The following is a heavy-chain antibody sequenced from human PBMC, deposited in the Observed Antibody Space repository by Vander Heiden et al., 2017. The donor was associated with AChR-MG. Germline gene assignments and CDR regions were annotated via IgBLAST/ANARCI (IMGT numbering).Heavy chain of an antibody. D-gene: IGHD6-25*01. CDR3: ARDRAEMATRAVDAFDI. J-gene: IGHJ3*02. Sequence: QVQLVESGGGLVKPGGSLRLSCAASGFTFRDYYMGWIRQAPGKGLEWVSYISSSGSTIYYADSVKGRFTISRDNAKNSLYLQMNSLRAEDTAVYYCARDRAEMATRAVDAFDIWGQGTMVTVSS. CDR1: GFTFRDYY. CDR2: ISSSGSTI. V-gene: IGHV3-11*01.